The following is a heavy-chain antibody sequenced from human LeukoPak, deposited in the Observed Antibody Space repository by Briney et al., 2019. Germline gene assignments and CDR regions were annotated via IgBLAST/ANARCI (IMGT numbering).Heavy chain of an antibody. V-gene: IGHV4-59*08. J-gene: IGHJ4*02. CDR3: ASRQEHPTVAVAGGVIDY. D-gene: IGHD6-19*01. Sequence: PSETLSLTYTVSGGSISSYYWSWIRQPPGKELEWIGYIYYSGSTNYNPSLKSRVTISVDTSKNQFSLKLSSVTAADTAVYYCASRQEHPTVAVAGGVIDYWGQGTLVTVSS. CDR1: GGSISSYY. CDR2: IYYSGST.